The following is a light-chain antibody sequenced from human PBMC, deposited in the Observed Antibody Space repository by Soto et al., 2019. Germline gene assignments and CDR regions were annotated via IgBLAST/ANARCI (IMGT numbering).Light chain of an antibody. CDR1: SSDVGGYNH. CDR2: EVR. V-gene: IGLV2-14*01. CDR3: CSYTSSSIRV. Sequence: ALTQPASVSGSPGQSITISCTGTSSDVGGYNHVSWYQQHPGKAPKLIIYEVRNRPSGVSNRLSGSKSGNTASLTISGLQADDEADYYCCSYTSSSIRVFGGGTKVTVL. J-gene: IGLJ3*02.